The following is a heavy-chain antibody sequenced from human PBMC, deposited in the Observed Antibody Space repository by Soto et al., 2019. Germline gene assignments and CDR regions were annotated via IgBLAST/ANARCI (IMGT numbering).Heavy chain of an antibody. CDR1: GFTVSSNY. D-gene: IGHD6-13*01. CDR3: ARDSAGYLDDP. CDR2: IYSGGST. V-gene: IGHV3-66*01. J-gene: IGHJ5*02. Sequence: GGSLRLSCAASGFTVSSNYMSWVRQAPGEGLEWVSVIYSGGSTYYADSVKGRFTISRDNSKNTLYLQMNSLRAEDTAVYYCARDSAGYLDDPWGQGTLVTVSS.